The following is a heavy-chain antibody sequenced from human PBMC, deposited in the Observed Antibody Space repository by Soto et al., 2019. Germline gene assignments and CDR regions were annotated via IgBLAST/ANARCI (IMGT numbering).Heavy chain of an antibody. Sequence: QITLKESGPTLVKPTQTLTLTCTFSGFSLRDYAVGVGWIRQTPGKALEWLSFIYWNDNEYYSPSLRSRLTISKDTPKNQVVLTMTNMDPVDTATYYCAHGSGWLFDYWGQGTLVTVSS. D-gene: IGHD6-19*01. CDR3: AHGSGWLFDY. J-gene: IGHJ4*01. V-gene: IGHV2-5*01. CDR2: IYWNDNE. CDR1: GFSLRDYAVG.